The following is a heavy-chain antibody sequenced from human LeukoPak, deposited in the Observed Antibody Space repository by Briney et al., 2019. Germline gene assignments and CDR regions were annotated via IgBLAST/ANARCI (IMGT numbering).Heavy chain of an antibody. J-gene: IGHJ4*02. CDR3: ASSVVVPAAAPYYFDY. V-gene: IGHV5-51*01. D-gene: IGHD2-2*01. CDR2: IYPGDSDT. CDR1: GYSFTSYW. Sequence: GEFLKISCKGSGYSFTSYWIGWVRQMPGKGLEWMGIIYPGDSDTRYSPSFQGQVTISADKSISTAYLQWSSLKASDTAMYYCASSVVVPAAAPYYFDYWGQGTLVTVSS.